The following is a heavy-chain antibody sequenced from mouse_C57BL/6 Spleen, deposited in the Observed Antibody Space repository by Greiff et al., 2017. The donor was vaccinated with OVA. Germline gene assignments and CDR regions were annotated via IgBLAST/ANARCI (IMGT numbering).Heavy chain of an antibody. CDR1: GYTFTNYW. D-gene: IGHD3-2*01. Sequence: VQLQQSGAELVRPGTSVKMSCKASGYTFTNYWIGWAKQRPGHGLEWIGDIYPGGGYTNYNEKFKGKATLTADKSSSTAYMQFSSLTSEDSAIYYCARRFPDSRYYAMDCWGQGTSVTVSS. CDR3: ARRFPDSRYYAMDC. CDR2: IYPGGGYT. V-gene: IGHV1-63*01. J-gene: IGHJ4*01.